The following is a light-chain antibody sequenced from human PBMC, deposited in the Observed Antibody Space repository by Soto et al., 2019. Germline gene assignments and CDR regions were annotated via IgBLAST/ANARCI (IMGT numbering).Light chain of an antibody. V-gene: IGKV3-15*01. Sequence: EIVMTQSPATLSVSPGERATLSCRASQSVSSNLAWYQQKPGQAPRLLIYGASTRATGIPARFSGSGSGTAFTITSSSLPSEDFAVYYCHQYNNWPSEAFGQGTKVEIK. CDR1: QSVSSN. J-gene: IGKJ1*01. CDR2: GAS. CDR3: HQYNNWPSEA.